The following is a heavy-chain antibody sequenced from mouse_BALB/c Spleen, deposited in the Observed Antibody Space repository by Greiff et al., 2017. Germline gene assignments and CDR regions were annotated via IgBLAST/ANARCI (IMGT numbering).Heavy chain of an antibody. Sequence: VQRVESGAELAKPGASVKMSCKASGYTFTSYWMHWVKQRPGQGLEWIGYINPSTGYTEYNQKFKDKATLTADKSSSTAYMQLSSLTSEDSAVYYCARSRYYGSSYPFAYWGQGTLVTVSA. V-gene: IGHV1-7*01. D-gene: IGHD1-1*01. CDR1: GYTFTSYW. CDR2: INPSTGYT. CDR3: ARSRYYGSSYPFAY. J-gene: IGHJ3*01.